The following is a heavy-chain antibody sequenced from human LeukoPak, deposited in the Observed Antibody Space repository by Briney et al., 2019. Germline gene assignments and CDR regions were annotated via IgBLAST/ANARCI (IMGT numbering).Heavy chain of an antibody. J-gene: IGHJ5*02. Sequence: PGGSLRLSCAASGFTFNSYGMHWVRQAPGKGLEWVAFIRYDGSNKFYAGSVKGRFTISRDNSNNTLYLQMNSLRAEDTAVYYCAKGPYMVRGVNWFDPWGQGTLVTVSS. CDR2: IRYDGSNK. CDR3: AKGPYMVRGVNWFDP. D-gene: IGHD3-10*01. CDR1: GFTFNSYG. V-gene: IGHV3-30*02.